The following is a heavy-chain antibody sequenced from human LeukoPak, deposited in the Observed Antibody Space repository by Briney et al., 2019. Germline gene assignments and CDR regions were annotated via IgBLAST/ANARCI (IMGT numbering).Heavy chain of an antibody. J-gene: IGHJ6*03. CDR1: RSSLMTYA. CDR2: ISGSGDKT. D-gene: IGHD1-26*01. CDR3: AKDTTAGSYHRAYMNV. V-gene: IGHV3-23*01. Sequence: PGGSLRLSCAASRSSLMTYAPSRVRQAPGGGLDWVAAISGSGDKTYHADSVKGRFTISKDNSENRLSLQMDSLRAEDTAVYFCAKDTTAGSYHRAYMNVWGKGTTVTVSS.